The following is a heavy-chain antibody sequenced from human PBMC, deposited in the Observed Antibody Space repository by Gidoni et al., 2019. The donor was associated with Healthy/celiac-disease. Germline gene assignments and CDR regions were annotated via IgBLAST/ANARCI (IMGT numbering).Heavy chain of an antibody. V-gene: IGHV1-69*06. Sequence: QVQLVQSGAEVKKPGSSLKVSCKASGGTFRSYAIIWLRQAHGQGLEWMGGIIPIFGTANYAQKFQGRVTITADKATSTAYMELSSLRSEDTAVYYCARGQAAVEMATITAFDIWGQGTMVTVSS. CDR2: IIPIFGTA. J-gene: IGHJ3*02. D-gene: IGHD5-12*01. CDR1: GGTFRSYA. CDR3: ARGQAAVEMATITAFDI.